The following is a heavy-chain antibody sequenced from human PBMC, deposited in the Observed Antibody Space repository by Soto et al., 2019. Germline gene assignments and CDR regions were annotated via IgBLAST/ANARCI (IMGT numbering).Heavy chain of an antibody. Sequence: GASVKVSFKASGGTFSSYAISWVRQAPGQGLEWXGGXXPXXXXXNXXXKFQGRVTITADESTSTAYMELSSLRSEDTAVYYCAKSRRDGYNFDYWGQGTLVTVSS. V-gene: IGHV1-69*13. CDR2: XXPXXXXX. CDR3: AKSRRDGYNFDY. CDR1: GGTFSSYA. D-gene: IGHD5-12*01. J-gene: IGHJ4*02.